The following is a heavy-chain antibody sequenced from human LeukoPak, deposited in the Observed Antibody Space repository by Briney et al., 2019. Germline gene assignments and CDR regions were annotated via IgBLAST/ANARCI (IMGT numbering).Heavy chain of an antibody. Sequence: GGSLRLSCAASGFTFSSYVMHWVRQAPGKGLEWVALISFDGSYQRYADSVKGRFAVSRDNFESTLYVKLNSLRPDDTAIYYCAKDIKILGVARSHYFDSWGQGTLVIVSS. V-gene: IGHV3-30*18. CDR3: AKDIKILGVARSHYFDS. CDR1: GFTFSSYV. D-gene: IGHD3-3*01. CDR2: ISFDGSYQ. J-gene: IGHJ4*02.